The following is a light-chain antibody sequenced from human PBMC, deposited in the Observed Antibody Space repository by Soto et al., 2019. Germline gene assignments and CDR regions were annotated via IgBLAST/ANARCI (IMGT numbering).Light chain of an antibody. CDR2: DVS. V-gene: IGLV2-11*01. CDR1: SSDVGGYNY. Sequence: QSALTQPRSVSGSPGQSVTISCTGTSSDVGGYNYVSWYQQYPGKAPKVLIYDVSERPSGVPDRFSGSKYGNMASLTISGLQTEDEADYYCCSYAGKNNYVFGTGTKVTVL. CDR3: CSYAGKNNYV. J-gene: IGLJ1*01.